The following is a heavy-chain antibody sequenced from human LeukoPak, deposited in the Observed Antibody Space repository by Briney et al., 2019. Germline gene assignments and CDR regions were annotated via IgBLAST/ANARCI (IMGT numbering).Heavy chain of an antibody. CDR1: GFTFDDYA. J-gene: IGHJ6*02. Sequence: SGGSLRLSCAASGFTFDDYAMHWVRQAPGKGLEWVSLISGDGGSTYYADSVKGRFTIPRDNSKNSLYLQMNSLRTEDTALCYCAKDFGYSSGWYLGGYYYYGMDVWGQGTTVTVSS. CDR3: AKDFGYSSGWYLGGYYYYGMDV. V-gene: IGHV3-43*02. D-gene: IGHD6-19*01. CDR2: ISGDGGST.